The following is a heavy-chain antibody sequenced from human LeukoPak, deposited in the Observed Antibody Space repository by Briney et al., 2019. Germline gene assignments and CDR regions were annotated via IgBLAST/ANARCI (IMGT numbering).Heavy chain of an antibody. V-gene: IGHV3-23*01. CDR1: GFTFSSYA. CDR2: ISGSGGST. J-gene: IGHJ4*02. D-gene: IGHD5-18*01. Sequence: GGSLRLSCAASGFTFSSYAMSWVRQAPGKGLEWVSAISGSGGSTYYADSVKGRFTISRDNSKNTLYLQLNSLRAEDTAVYYCAKDRADSYGIDYWGQGTLVTVSS. CDR3: AKDRADSYGIDY.